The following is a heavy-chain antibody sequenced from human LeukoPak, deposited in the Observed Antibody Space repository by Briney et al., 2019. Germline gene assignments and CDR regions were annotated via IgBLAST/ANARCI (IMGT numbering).Heavy chain of an antibody. CDR2: IKEDGSEK. D-gene: IGHD3-16*01. Sequence: GGSLRLSCAASGFTFRSRWMTWVRQAPGKGLQWVANIKEDGSEKYYVGSVRGRFTISRDNAKNSLYLQMNSLRAEDTALYYCAREGGPGFDYWGQGTLVTVSS. CDR3: AREGGPGFDY. V-gene: IGHV3-7*01. J-gene: IGHJ4*02. CDR1: GFTFRSRW.